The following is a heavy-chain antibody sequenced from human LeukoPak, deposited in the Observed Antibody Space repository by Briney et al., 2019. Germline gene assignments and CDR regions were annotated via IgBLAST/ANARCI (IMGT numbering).Heavy chain of an antibody. Sequence: PSRTLSLTCAVSGGSISSGGYSWSWIRQPPGKGLEWIGYIYHSGSTYYNPSLKSRVTISVDRSKNQFSLKLSSVTAADTAVYYCARIVATIGTPFYFDYWGQGTLVTVSS. J-gene: IGHJ4*02. D-gene: IGHD5-12*01. CDR3: ARIVATIGTPFYFDY. V-gene: IGHV4-30-2*01. CDR1: GGSISSGGYS. CDR2: IYHSGST.